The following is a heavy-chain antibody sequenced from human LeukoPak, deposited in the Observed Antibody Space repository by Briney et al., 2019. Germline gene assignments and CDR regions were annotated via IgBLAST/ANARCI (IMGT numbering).Heavy chain of an antibody. J-gene: IGHJ3*02. V-gene: IGHV4-34*01. D-gene: IGHD6-13*01. CDR1: GGSFSGYY. Sequence: PSETLSLTCAVYGGSFSGYYWSWIRKPPGKGLEWIGEINHSGSTNYNPSLKSRVTMSVDTSKNQLSLKLSSVTAADTAVYYCARDLYSSRTNDAFVIWGQGTMVTVSS. CDR2: INHSGST. CDR3: ARDLYSSRTNDAFVI.